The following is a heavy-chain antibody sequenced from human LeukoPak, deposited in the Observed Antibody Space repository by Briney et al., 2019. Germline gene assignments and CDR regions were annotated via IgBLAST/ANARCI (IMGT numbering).Heavy chain of an antibody. CDR1: GYSISSNNW. D-gene: IGHD5-12*01. CDR2: IYYSGST. CDR3: ARASGVATYQAWFDP. J-gene: IGHJ5*02. V-gene: IGHV4-28*03. Sequence: PSDTLSLTCAVSGYSISSNNWWAWIRQPPGKGLEWIGYIYYSGSTYYNPYNPSLTSRVTMSVDTSKNQFSLKLDSATEIDTAVYYCARASGVATYQAWFDPWGQGTLVTVSS.